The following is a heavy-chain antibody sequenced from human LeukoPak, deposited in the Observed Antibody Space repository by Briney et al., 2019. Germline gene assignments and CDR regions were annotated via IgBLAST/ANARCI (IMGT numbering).Heavy chain of an antibody. D-gene: IGHD2-2*01. J-gene: IGHJ5*02. Sequence: ASETLSLTCTVSGGSISSYYWNWIRQPAGKGLEWIGRIYTSGSTNYNPSLKSRVTMSVDTSKNQFSLKLSSVTAADTAVYYCARGNIVVVPAAPWFDPWGQGTLVTVSS. V-gene: IGHV4-4*07. CDR2: IYTSGST. CDR3: ARGNIVVVPAAPWFDP. CDR1: GGSISSYY.